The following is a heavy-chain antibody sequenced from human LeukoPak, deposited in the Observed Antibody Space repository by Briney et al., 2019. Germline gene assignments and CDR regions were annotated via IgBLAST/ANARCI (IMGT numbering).Heavy chain of an antibody. Sequence: SETLSLTCTVSGGSISSYYWSWIRQPPGKGLEWIGYIYYSGSTNYNPSPKSRVAISVDTSKNQFSLKLSSVTAADTAVYYCARVTVLRYFDWLLSKSNSGNYFDYWGQGALVTVSS. V-gene: IGHV4-59*12. J-gene: IGHJ4*02. CDR2: IYYSGST. CDR3: ARVTVLRYFDWLLSKSNSGNYFDY. CDR1: GGSISSYY. D-gene: IGHD3-9*01.